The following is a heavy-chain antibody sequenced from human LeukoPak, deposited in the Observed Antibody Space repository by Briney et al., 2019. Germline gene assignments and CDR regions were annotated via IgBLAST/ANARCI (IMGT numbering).Heavy chain of an antibody. CDR2: IYTSGSI. V-gene: IGHV4-61*02. J-gene: IGHJ6*03. CDR3: ARFVGTSGYYPFYYMDV. D-gene: IGHD3-22*01. Sequence: SETLSLTCTVSGGSISSGSYCWSWIRQSAGKGLESIGRIYTSGSINYNPSLKSRVTISLDTSKNQFSLKLSSVTAADTAVYYCARFVGTSGYYPFYYMDVWGKGTTVTVSS. CDR1: GGSISSGSYC.